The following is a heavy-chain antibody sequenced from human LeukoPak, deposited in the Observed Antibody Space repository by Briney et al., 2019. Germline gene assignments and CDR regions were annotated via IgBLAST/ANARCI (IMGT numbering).Heavy chain of an antibody. CDR2: ISSSGGST. Sequence: TGGSLRLSCAASGFSFSSYAMSWVRQAPGKGLEWVSTISSSGGSTYYADSVKGRFTISRDNSKNTLYLQMNSLRAEDTAVYYCANLRFEKKEMATIPGEFFDYWGQGTLVTVSS. CDR1: GFSFSSYA. CDR3: ANLRFEKKEMATIPGEFFDY. D-gene: IGHD5-24*01. V-gene: IGHV3-23*01. J-gene: IGHJ4*02.